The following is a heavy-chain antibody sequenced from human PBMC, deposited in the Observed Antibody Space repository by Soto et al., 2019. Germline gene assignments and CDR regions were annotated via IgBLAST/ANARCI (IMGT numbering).Heavy chain of an antibody. V-gene: IGHV3-9*01. CDR1: GFTFDDYA. D-gene: IGHD3-9*01. CDR3: ARDFQYYDILTGHSYYYGMDV. J-gene: IGHJ6*02. CDR2: ISGNSGNI. Sequence: PGGSLRLSCAASGFTFDDYAMYWVRQTPGKGLEWVSGISGNSGNIGYADSVKGRFTISRDNAKNSLYLQMDSLRAEDSGLYYCARDFQYYDILTGHSYYYGMDVWGQGTTVSV.